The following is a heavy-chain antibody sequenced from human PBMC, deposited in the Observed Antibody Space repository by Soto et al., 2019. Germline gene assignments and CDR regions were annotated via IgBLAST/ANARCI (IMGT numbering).Heavy chain of an antibody. J-gene: IGHJ6*02. D-gene: IGHD3-10*01. CDR1: GFTFSTYD. V-gene: IGHV3-33*01. Sequence: QVQLVESGGGVVQPGRSLRLSCAASGFTFSTYDMHWVRQAPGKGLEWVTLIRHDGSKKYEADSVKGRFTISRDNSKNTLCLQLNSLRAEAPSVYYCARDSGGSGMDVWGQGTTVTVSS. CDR2: IRHDGSKK. CDR3: ARDSGGSGMDV.